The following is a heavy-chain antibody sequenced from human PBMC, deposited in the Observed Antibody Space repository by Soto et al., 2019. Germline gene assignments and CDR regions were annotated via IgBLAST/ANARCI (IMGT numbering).Heavy chain of an antibody. Sequence: QVQLQESGPGLVKPSQTLSLTCTVSGGSISSGGYYWSWIRQHPGKGLEWIGYIYYSGSTYYNPSLNSRVTIXXDXSXXQCSLKLSSVTAADTAVYYCARESGDGYTHPLFDYWGQGTLVTVSS. CDR2: IYYSGST. CDR3: ARESGDGYTHPLFDY. J-gene: IGHJ4*02. CDR1: GGSISSGGYY. D-gene: IGHD5-12*01. V-gene: IGHV4-31*03.